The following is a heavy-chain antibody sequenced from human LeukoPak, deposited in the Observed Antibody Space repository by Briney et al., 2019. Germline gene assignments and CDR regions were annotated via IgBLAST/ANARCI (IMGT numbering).Heavy chain of an antibody. CDR3: AKRGSDGRPYLFDY. CDR1: GFTFSSYP. V-gene: IGHV3-30*18. D-gene: IGHD1-1*01. CDR2: ISKDGSNK. Sequence: PGGSLRLSCEASGFTFSSYPMHWVRQAPGKGLEWVAAISKDGSNKYYAGSVKGRYTISRDTSKNTLYLEMNSLSGEDTAVYYCAKRGSDGRPYLFDYWGQGTLVTVSS. J-gene: IGHJ4*02.